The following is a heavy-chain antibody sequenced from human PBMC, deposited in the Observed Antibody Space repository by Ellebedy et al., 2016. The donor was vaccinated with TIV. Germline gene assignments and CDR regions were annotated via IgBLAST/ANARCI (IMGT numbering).Heavy chain of an antibody. CDR3: ARALSLLWFGESRYGMDV. CDR2: ISSSSSTI. CDR1: GFTFSSYS. Sequence: PGGSLRLSCAASGFTFSSYSMNWVRQAPGKGLEWVSYISSSSSTIYYADSVKGRFTISRDNAKNSLYLQMNSLRDEDTAVYYCARALSLLWFGESRYGMDVWGQGTTVTVSS. J-gene: IGHJ6*02. D-gene: IGHD3-10*01. V-gene: IGHV3-48*02.